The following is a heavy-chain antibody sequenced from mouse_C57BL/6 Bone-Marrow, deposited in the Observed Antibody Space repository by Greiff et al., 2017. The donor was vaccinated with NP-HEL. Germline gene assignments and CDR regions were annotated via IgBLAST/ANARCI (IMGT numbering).Heavy chain of an antibody. Sequence: EVKLQQSGPELVKPGASVKISCKASGYTFTDYYMNWVKQSHGKSLEWIGDISPNNGGTSYNQKFKGKAKLTVDKSSSTSYIELRSLTSAYSAVYYCARSLWDVWYFDVWGTGTTVTVSS. J-gene: IGHJ1*03. D-gene: IGHD4-1*01. CDR1: GYTFTDYY. CDR2: ISPNNGGT. CDR3: ARSLWDVWYFDV. V-gene: IGHV1-26*01.